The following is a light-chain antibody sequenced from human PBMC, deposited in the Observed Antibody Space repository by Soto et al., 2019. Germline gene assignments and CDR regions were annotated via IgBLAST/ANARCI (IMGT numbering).Light chain of an antibody. CDR3: SSYTSSSTFYV. J-gene: IGLJ1*01. Sequence: QSVLTQPASVSGSPGQSITISCTGTSSDIGAYDYVSWFQQHPGKAPKLMISEVNNRPSGVSNRFSGSKSGNTASLTISGLQAEDEADYYCSSYTSSSTFYVFGTGTKVTVL. CDR2: EVN. V-gene: IGLV2-14*01. CDR1: SSDIGAYDY.